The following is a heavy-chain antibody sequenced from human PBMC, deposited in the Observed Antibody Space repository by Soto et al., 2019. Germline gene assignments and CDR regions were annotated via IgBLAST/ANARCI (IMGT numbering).Heavy chain of an antibody. J-gene: IGHJ3*02. CDR2: INPNSGGT. CDR1: GYTFTGYY. V-gene: IGHV1-2*04. Sequence: ASVKVSCKASGYTFTGYYMHWVRQAPGQGLEWMGWINPNSGGTNYAQKFQGWVTMTRDTSISTAYMELSRLRSDDTAVYYCARGDYYDSSGADAFDIWGQGTMVTVSS. CDR3: ARGDYYDSSGADAFDI. D-gene: IGHD3-22*01.